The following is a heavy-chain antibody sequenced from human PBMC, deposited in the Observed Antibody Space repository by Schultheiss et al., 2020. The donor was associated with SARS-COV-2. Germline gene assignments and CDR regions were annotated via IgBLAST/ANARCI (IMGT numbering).Heavy chain of an antibody. V-gene: IGHV1-69*13. J-gene: IGHJ2*01. CDR2: IIPIFGTA. Sequence: SVKVSCKASGGTFSSYTISWVRQAPGQGLEWMGGIIPIFGTANYAQKFQGRVTITADESTSTAYMELSSLRSEDTAVYYCARDRYDFWSGYVSYWYFDLWGRGTLVTVSS. CDR3: ARDRYDFWSGYVSYWYFDL. D-gene: IGHD3-3*01. CDR1: GGTFSSYT.